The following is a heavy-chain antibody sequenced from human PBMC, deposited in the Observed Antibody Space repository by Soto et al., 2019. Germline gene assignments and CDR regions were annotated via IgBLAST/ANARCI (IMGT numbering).Heavy chain of an antibody. D-gene: IGHD4-17*01. V-gene: IGHV3-30*18. J-gene: IGHJ4*02. CDR2: ISYHGRNN. Sequence: GGSLRLSCAASGFTFSNYDIHWVRQAPGKGLEWVAGISYHGRNNFYIDSVKGRFTVSRDSSENTVYLQMNSLTAVDTALYHCAKGRPSNGDPTEPEFDFWGQGTLVTVSS. CDR3: AKGRPSNGDPTEPEFDF. CDR1: GFTFSNYD.